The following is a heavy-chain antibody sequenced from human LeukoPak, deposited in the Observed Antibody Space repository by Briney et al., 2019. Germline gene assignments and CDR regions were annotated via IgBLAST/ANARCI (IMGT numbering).Heavy chain of an antibody. D-gene: IGHD3-22*01. V-gene: IGHV4-59*08. CDR1: GGSISSYY. CDR2: IYYSGST. CDR3: ASRKFSGYSPFDY. J-gene: IGHJ4*02. Sequence: PSETLSLTCTVSGGSISSYYWSWIRQPPGKGLEWIGYIYYSGSTNYNPSLKSRVTISVDTSKNQFSLKLSSVTAADTAVYYCASRKFSGYSPFDYWGQGTPVTVSS.